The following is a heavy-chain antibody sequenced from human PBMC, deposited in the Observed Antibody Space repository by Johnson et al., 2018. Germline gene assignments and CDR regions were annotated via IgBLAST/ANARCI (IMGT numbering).Heavy chain of an antibody. Sequence: VQLVQSGGGLVQPGGSLRLSCAASGFTVTSNYRSWVRPAPGKGLEWVYIIYSGDDTYYADSVKARVTIPRDNYKNTLFRQMNSHRAEDTAVDYCARVYEGACDIWGQGTMVTVSS. CDR1: GFTVTSNY. V-gene: IGHV3-66*02. CDR2: IYSGDDT. D-gene: IGHD3-16*01. CDR3: ARVYEGACDI. J-gene: IGHJ3*02.